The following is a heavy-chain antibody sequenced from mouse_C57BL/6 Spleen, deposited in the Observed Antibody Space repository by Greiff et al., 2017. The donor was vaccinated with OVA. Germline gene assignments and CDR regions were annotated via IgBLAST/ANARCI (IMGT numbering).Heavy chain of an antibody. D-gene: IGHD1-1*01. CDR3: ASITTVVARDYYAMDY. V-gene: IGHV1-20*01. CDR1: GYSFTGYF. J-gene: IGHJ4*01. Sequence: EVQGVESGPELVKPGDSVKISCKASGYSFTGYFMNWVMQSHGKRLEWIGRISPYNGDTFYNQKFKGKATLTVDKSSSTAHMELRSLTSEDSAVYYCASITTVVARDYYAMDYWGQGTSVTVSS. CDR2: ISPYNGDT.